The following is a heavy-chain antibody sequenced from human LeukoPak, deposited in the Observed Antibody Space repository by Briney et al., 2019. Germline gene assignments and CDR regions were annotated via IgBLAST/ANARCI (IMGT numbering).Heavy chain of an antibody. CDR2: IYYSGST. CDR1: GGSISIYY. D-gene: IGHD3-3*01. V-gene: IGHV4-59*01. J-gene: IGHJ4*02. Sequence: PSETLSLTCTVSGGSISIYYWTWIRQPPGKGLEWIGYIYYSGSTNYNPSLKSRVTISVDTSKNQFSLKLSSVTAADTAVYYCARAPYYDFWSGYSFDYWGQGTLVTVSS. CDR3: ARAPYYDFWSGYSFDY.